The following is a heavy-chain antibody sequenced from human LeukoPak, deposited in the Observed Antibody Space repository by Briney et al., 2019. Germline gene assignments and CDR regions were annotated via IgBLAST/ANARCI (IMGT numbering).Heavy chain of an antibody. J-gene: IGHJ4*02. CDR1: GGSISSYY. Sequence: PSETLSLTCTVSGGSISSYYWSWIRQPPGKGLEWIGSIYYSGSTYYNPSLKSRVTISVDSSKNQISLKLSSVTAADTAVYYCARRDPGYVPPAVDYWGQGTLVTVSS. D-gene: IGHD2-2*01. CDR3: ARRDPGYVPPAVDY. CDR2: IYYSGST. V-gene: IGHV4-39*01.